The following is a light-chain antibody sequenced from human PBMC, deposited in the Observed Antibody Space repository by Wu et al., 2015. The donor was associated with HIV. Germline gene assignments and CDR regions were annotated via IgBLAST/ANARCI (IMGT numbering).Light chain of an antibody. Sequence: EIVLTQSPGTLSLSPGERATLSCRASQSVSSTYLAWYQQKPGQAPRLLIYGTSSRATGIPDRFSGRGSGTDFTLTISRLEPEDFAVYYCQQYDTSPSYTFGQGTKGGDQT. J-gene: IGKJ2*01. CDR1: QSVSSTY. V-gene: IGKV3-20*01. CDR3: QQYDTSPSYT. CDR2: GTS.